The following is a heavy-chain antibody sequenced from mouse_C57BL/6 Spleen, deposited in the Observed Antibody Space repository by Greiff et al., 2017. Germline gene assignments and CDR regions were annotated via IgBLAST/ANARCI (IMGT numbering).Heavy chain of an antibody. CDR3: ARDSHYYGSSPDY. V-gene: IGHV1-50*01. CDR1: GYTFTSYW. D-gene: IGHD1-1*01. J-gene: IGHJ2*01. Sequence: QVQLQQPGAELVKPGASVKLSCKASGYTFTSYWMQWVKQRPGQGLEWIGEIDPSDSYTNYNQKFKGKATLTVDTSSSTAYMQLSSLTSEDSAVYYCARDSHYYGSSPDYWGQGTTLTVSS. CDR2: IDPSDSYT.